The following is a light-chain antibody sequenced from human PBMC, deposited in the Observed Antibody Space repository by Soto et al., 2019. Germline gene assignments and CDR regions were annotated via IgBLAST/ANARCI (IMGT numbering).Light chain of an antibody. J-gene: IGKJ1*01. V-gene: IGKV3-15*01. CDR1: QSVSNN. CDR2: GAS. Sequence: EIVMTQSPATLSVSPGESATLSCRASQSVSNNLAWYQQKPGQAPRLLIYGASTRATGFPARFSGSGSGTEFTLTNSSLQSEDFAVYYCQQYNNWPPTWTFGQGTKVEIK. CDR3: QQYNNWPPTWT.